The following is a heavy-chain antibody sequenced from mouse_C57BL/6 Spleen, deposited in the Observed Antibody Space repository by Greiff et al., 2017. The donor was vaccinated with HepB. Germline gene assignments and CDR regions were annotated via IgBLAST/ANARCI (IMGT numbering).Heavy chain of an antibody. CDR1: GYTFTSYW. CDR3: ARSPTVVRYYFDY. V-gene: IGHV1-64*01. CDR2: IHPNSGST. Sequence: QVHVKQPGAELVKPGASVKLSCKASGYTFTSYWMHWVKQRPGQGLEWIGMIHPNSGSTNYNEKFKSKATLTVDKSSSTAYMQLSSLTSEDSAVYYCARSPTVVRYYFDYWGQGTTLTVSS. D-gene: IGHD1-1*01. J-gene: IGHJ2*01.